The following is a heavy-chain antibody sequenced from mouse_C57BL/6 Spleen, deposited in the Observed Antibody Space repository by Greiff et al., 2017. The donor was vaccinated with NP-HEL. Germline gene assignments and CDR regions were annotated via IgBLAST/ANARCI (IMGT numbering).Heavy chain of an antibody. Sequence: VQLQESGPELVKPGASVKISCKASGYAFSSSWMNWVKQRPGKGLEWIGRIYPGDGDTNYNGKFKGKATLTADKSSSTAYMQLSSLTSEDSAVYFCASNPRFDYWGQGTTLTVSS. CDR2: IYPGDGDT. CDR3: ASNPRFDY. J-gene: IGHJ2*01. V-gene: IGHV1-82*01. CDR1: GYAFSSSW.